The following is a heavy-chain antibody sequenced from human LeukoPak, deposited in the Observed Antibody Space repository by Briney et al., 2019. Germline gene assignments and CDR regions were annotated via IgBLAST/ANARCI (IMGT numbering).Heavy chain of an antibody. CDR3: ARGAATVDY. CDR2: ISSSSSYI. CDR1: GFTFSSFS. V-gene: IGHV3-21*01. D-gene: IGHD6-25*01. Sequence: GGPLKLSGAASGFTFSSFSWTWVRQAPGKGLEWVSSISSSSSYIYYADSVKGRFTISRDNAKNSLYLQMNSLRAEDTAVYYCARGAATVDYWGQGTLVTVSS. J-gene: IGHJ4*02.